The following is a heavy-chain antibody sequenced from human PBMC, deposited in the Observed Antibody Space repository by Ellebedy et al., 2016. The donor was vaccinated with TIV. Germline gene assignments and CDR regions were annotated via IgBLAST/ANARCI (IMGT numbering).Heavy chain of an antibody. CDR3: AKNDYGDYLYY. Sequence: GESLKISCAASGFTFSSFGMPWVRQAPGKGLEWVAFIRYNGGHTYYADSVKGRFTISRDNSKNTLYLQLNSLRAEDTAVYYCAKNDYGDYLYYWGQGTLVTVSS. CDR1: GFTFSSFG. J-gene: IGHJ4*02. D-gene: IGHD4-17*01. V-gene: IGHV3-30*02. CDR2: IRYNGGHT.